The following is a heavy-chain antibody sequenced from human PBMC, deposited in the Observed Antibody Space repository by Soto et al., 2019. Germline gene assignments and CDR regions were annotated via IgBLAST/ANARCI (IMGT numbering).Heavy chain of an antibody. J-gene: IGHJ4*02. Sequence: SETLSLTCTVSGGSISSYYWSWIRQPPGKGLEWIGYMYYSGSTNYNPALKSRVTISVDTSKNQFSLKLSSVTAADTAVYYCARAPRGNYGYPSYFDYWGQGTLVTV. D-gene: IGHD3-10*01. CDR1: GGSISSYY. CDR2: MYYSGST. CDR3: ARAPRGNYGYPSYFDY. V-gene: IGHV4-59*01.